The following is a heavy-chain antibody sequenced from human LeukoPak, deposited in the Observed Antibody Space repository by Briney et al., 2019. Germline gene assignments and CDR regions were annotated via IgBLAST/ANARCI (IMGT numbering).Heavy chain of an antibody. Sequence: SETLSLTCTVSGGSISSSSYYWGWIRQPPGKGLEWIGSIYYSGSTYYNPSLKTRVTISVDTSKNQFSLNLSSVTAADTAVYYCATLRTLGAPRPLDNWGQGTLVTVSS. CDR1: GGSISSSSYY. CDR3: ATLRTLGAPRPLDN. V-gene: IGHV4-39*01. D-gene: IGHD1-26*01. CDR2: IYYSGST. J-gene: IGHJ4*02.